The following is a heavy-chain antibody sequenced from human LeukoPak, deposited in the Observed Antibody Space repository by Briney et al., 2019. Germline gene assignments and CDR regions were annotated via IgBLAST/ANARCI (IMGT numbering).Heavy chain of an antibody. D-gene: IGHD6-13*01. CDR2: IYTSGST. Sequence: ASETLSLTCTVSGGSISSYYWSWIRQPAGKGLEWIGRIYTSGSTNYNPSLKSRVTMSVDTSKNQFSLKLSSVTAADTAVYYCAREIAAAVTRWFDPWGQGTLVTVSS. CDR1: GGSISSYY. J-gene: IGHJ5*02. CDR3: AREIAAAVTRWFDP. V-gene: IGHV4-4*07.